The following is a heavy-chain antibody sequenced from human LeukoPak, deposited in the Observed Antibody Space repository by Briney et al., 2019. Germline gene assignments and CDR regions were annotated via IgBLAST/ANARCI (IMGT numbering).Heavy chain of an antibody. CDR1: GGSFSGYY. CDR2: INHSGST. V-gene: IGHV4-34*01. D-gene: IGHD3-9*01. CDR3: ARAWALRYFDWSNWFDP. Sequence: SETLSLTCAVYGGSFSGYYWSWIRQPPGKGLEWIGEINHSGSTNYNPSLKSRVTITVDTSKNQFSLKLSSVTAADTAVYYCARAWALRYFDWSNWFDPWGQGTLVTVSS. J-gene: IGHJ5*02.